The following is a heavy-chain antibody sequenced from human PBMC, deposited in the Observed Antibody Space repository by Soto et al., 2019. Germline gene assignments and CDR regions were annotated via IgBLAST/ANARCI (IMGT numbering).Heavy chain of an antibody. V-gene: IGHV3-30*03. D-gene: IGHD3-3*01. CDR2: ISFDGDHT. Sequence: GGSLRLSCATSGFTFSTYGMHWVRQPPGKGLEWVAGISFDGDHTYYADSVKGRFSISRDNSRNTLDVQMTSLRAEDTAIYYCAYGYDFWTAELRFDPWGLGTLVTVSS. CDR3: AYGYDFWTAELRFDP. J-gene: IGHJ5*02. CDR1: GFTFSTYG.